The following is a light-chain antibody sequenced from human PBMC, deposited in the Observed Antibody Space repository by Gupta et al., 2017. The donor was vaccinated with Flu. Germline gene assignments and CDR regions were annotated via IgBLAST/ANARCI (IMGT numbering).Light chain of an antibody. Sequence: QGAAWLRQHQSHPPKLLSYRNNKRPSGISERFSASRSGNTASLTITGLQPEDEADDYCSAWDRSLSGYVFGTGTKVTVL. CDR1: QG. CDR3: SAWDRSLSGYV. J-gene: IGLJ1*01. V-gene: IGLV10-54*04. CDR2: RNN.